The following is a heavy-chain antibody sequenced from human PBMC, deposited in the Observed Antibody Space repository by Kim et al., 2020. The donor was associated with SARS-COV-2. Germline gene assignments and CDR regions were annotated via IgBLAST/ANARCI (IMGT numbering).Heavy chain of an antibody. D-gene: IGHD6-25*01. CDR1: GFTFSTHA. CDR2: ISGNSGTI. CDR3: VKGLSGSRAFDI. Sequence: GGSLRLSCAASGFTFSTHAMTWVRQAPGKGLEWVSIISGNSGTIYYADSVKGRFTISRDNSKNTLYLQMNSLTAEDTAVYYCVKGLSGSRAFDIWGQGTLGTVSS. V-gene: IGHV3-23*01. J-gene: IGHJ3*02.